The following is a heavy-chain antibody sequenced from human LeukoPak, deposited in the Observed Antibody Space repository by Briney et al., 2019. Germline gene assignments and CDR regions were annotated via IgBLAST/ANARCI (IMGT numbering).Heavy chain of an antibody. V-gene: IGHV3-23*01. CDR3: EKVAGCSSTSCYSPNRSYYYYYYLDV. D-gene: IGHD2-2*01. Sequence: GGSLRLSCAASGFTFSYYYMTWIRQAPGKGLEWVSAISDSGGSTNYADSVKGRFTISRDNSKNTLELQIKSVRGDDTAVYYCEKVAGCSSTSCYSPNRSYYYYYYLDVWGKGTTVTISS. CDR2: ISDSGGST. J-gene: IGHJ6*03. CDR1: GFTFSYYY.